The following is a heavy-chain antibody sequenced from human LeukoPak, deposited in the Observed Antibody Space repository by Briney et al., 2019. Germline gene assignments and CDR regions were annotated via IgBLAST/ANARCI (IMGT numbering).Heavy chain of an antibody. J-gene: IGHJ4*02. D-gene: IGHD3-22*01. Sequence: SETLSLNCTVSGGSISSSSYYWGWIRQPPGKGLEWIGSIYYSGSTYYNPSLKSRVTISVDTSKNQFSLKLSSVTAADTAVYYCARLGYYDSSDDYWGQGTLVTVSS. V-gene: IGHV4-39*01. CDR3: ARLGYYDSSDDY. CDR1: GGSISSSSYY. CDR2: IYYSGST.